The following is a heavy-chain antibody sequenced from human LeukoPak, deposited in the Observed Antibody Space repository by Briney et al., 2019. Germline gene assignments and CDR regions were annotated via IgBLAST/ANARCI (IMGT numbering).Heavy chain of an antibody. J-gene: IGHJ3*02. D-gene: IGHD3-3*01. V-gene: IGHV4-4*07. CDR2: IYSSGTT. CDR1: GGSISSSY. Sequence: SETLSLTCSVSGGSISSSYWSWIRQPAGKGLEWIGRIYSSGTTNYDPSLKSRVTMSVDTSKSQFSLKLSSVTAADTAVYYCARGPGAISKEAFDIWGQGTMVTVSS. CDR3: ARGPGAISKEAFDI.